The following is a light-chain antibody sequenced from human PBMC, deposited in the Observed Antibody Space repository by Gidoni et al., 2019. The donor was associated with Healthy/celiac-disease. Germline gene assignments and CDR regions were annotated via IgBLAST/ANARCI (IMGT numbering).Light chain of an antibody. CDR3: QSYDSSLSGVV. CDR1: SSNIGAGYD. J-gene: IGLJ2*01. V-gene: IGLV1-40*01. CDR2: GNS. Sequence: QSVFTHPPSVSGPPGQRFTISGTGSSSNIGAGYDVHWYQQLPGTAPKLLIYGNSNRPSGVPDRFSGSKSGTSASLAITGLQAEDEADYYCQSYDSSLSGVVFGGGTKLTVL.